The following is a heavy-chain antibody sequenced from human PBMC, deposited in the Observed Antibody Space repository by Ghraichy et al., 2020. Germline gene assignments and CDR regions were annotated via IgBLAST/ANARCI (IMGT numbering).Heavy chain of an antibody. J-gene: IGHJ6*02. V-gene: IGHV3-30*18. CDR2: MSYDENKK. CDR1: GFIISYYG. CDR3: AKDPGIFGDYVYGIDV. Sequence: GGSLRLSCPASGFIISYYGMHWVRQAPGKGLEWVAAMSYDENKKYYADSVKGRFTISRDNSKNTLYLQMDNLRAEDTAVYYCAKDPGIFGDYVYGIDVWGQGTTVTVSS. D-gene: IGHD3-10*02.